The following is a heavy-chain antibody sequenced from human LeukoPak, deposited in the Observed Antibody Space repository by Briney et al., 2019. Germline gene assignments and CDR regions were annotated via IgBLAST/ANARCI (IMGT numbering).Heavy chain of an antibody. V-gene: IGHV3-20*04. J-gene: IGHJ4*02. D-gene: IGHD6-19*01. CDR2: INWDGGRI. CDR1: GSTSDDYG. Sequence: GGSLRLSCAASGSTSDDYGMSCVRQAPGKGLEWESGINWDGGRIGYEDSVKGRFTISRDNAKNSLYLQMNSLRAEDTALYYCARAARSGWYFDYWGQGTLVTVSS. CDR3: ARAARSGWYFDY.